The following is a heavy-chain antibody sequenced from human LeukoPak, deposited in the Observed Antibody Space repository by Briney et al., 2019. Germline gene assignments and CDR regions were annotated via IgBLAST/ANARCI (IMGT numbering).Heavy chain of an antibody. CDR2: IFLRGYT. CDR3: ARLSFMDYPVSQSAPVGAFDV. J-gene: IGHJ3*01. D-gene: IGHD3/OR15-3a*01. Sequence: SEPLSLPFPPSGGPINYWNFYWGWMRQSPGKGLAWMCRIFLRGYTAYTPSPNSPISTSVDHSKNCFSLKPTSVRAAHTSVYYCARLSFMDYPVSQSAPVGAFDVWGGNTVVTVFS. V-gene: IGHV4-39*01. CDR1: GGPINYWNFY.